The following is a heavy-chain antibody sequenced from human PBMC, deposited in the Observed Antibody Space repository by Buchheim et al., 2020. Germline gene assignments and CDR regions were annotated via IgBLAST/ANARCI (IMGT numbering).Heavy chain of an antibody. Sequence: QVQLQESGPGLVKPSETLSLTCTVSGGSVSSGSYYWSWIRQPPGKGLEWIGYIYYSGSTNYNPPLKSRVTISVDTSKNQFSLKLSSVTAADTAVYYCARDLVVVRGVIGYYMDVWGKGTT. CDR1: GGSVSSGSYY. CDR3: ARDLVVVRGVIGYYMDV. J-gene: IGHJ6*03. V-gene: IGHV4-61*01. CDR2: IYYSGST. D-gene: IGHD3-10*01.